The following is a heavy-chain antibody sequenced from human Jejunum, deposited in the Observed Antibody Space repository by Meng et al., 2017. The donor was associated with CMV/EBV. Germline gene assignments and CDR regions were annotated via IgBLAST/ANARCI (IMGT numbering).Heavy chain of an antibody. V-gene: IGHV4-59*13. J-gene: IGHJ4*02. Sequence: VSGGPFSDYYWTWIRQFPGKGLEWIGYVFYTGSTNYNPSLESRVSMSVDTSKKQFSLTLSAVTAADTAVYYCASHRYSAGYYSDYWAQGTLVTVSS. CDR2: VFYTGST. D-gene: IGHD3-16*02. CDR3: ASHRYSAGYYSDY. CDR1: GGPFSDYY.